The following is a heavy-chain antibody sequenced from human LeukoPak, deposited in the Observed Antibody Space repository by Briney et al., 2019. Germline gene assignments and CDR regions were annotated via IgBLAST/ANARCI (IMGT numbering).Heavy chain of an antibody. CDR3: ARVRYYGSGSYRGWFDP. CDR1: GGSFSGYY. Sequence: SETLSLTCAVYGGSFSGYYWSWIRQPSGKGLEWIGEINHSGSTNYNPSLKSRVTISVDTSKNQFSLKLSSVTAADTAVYYCARVRYYGSGSYRGWFDPWGQGTLVTVSS. CDR2: INHSGST. J-gene: IGHJ5*02. V-gene: IGHV4-34*01. D-gene: IGHD3-10*01.